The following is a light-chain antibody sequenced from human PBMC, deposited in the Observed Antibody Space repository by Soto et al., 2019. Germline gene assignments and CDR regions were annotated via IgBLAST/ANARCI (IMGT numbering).Light chain of an antibody. CDR2: DTS. CDR3: LLSYSGARP. CDR1: TGAVTSGHY. Sequence: QAVVTQEPSLTVSPGGTVTLTCGSSTGAVTSGHYPYWFQQKPGQAPRTLIYDTSNKHSWTPARFSGSLLGGKAALTLSGAQPEDEADYYCLLSYSGARPFCGGTQLNVL. V-gene: IGLV7-46*01. J-gene: IGLJ2*01.